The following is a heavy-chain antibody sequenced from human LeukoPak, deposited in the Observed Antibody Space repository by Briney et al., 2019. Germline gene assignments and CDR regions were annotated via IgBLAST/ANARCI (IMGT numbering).Heavy chain of an antibody. J-gene: IGHJ5*02. Sequence: GESLEISCQASGSRFTNYWIAWVRQQPGKGLEWMGIMHPGESEINYSPSFEGQVTISADTSISTAYLEWYSLKASDSAIYYCAKTIASLGSGARYFDPWGQGTMIAVSS. CDR3: AKTIASLGSGARYFDP. CDR2: MHPGESEI. D-gene: IGHD5/OR15-5a*01. CDR1: GSRFTNYW. V-gene: IGHV5-51*01.